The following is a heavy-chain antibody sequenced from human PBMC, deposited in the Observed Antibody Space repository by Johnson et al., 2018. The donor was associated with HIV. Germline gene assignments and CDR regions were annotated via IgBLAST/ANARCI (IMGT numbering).Heavy chain of an antibody. CDR3: ASILVVAAQEADAFDI. J-gene: IGHJ3*02. CDR2: IHSGGST. V-gene: IGHV3-66*03. Sequence: VQLVESGGGLIQPGGSLRLSCAASGFTVSSNYMSWVRQAPGKGLEWVSVIHSGGSTYYADSVKGRFTISRDNSKNTQYLQMNSLRAEDTAVYYCASILVVAAQEADAFDIWGQGTMVTVSS. CDR1: GFTVSSNY. D-gene: IGHD2-15*01.